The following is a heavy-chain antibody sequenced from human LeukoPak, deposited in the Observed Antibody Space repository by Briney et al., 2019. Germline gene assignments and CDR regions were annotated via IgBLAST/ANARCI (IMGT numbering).Heavy chain of an antibody. D-gene: IGHD1-26*01. Sequence: SQTLSLTCAISGGCISGNSAAWNGIRQSPSRGLEWLGRTYYRSKWYNDYALSVKSRITINPDTSKNQFSLHLNSVTPEDQAGAYGARVFRGSYASFDYWGQGTLVTVSS. CDR3: ARVFRGSYASFDY. V-gene: IGHV6-1*01. J-gene: IGHJ4*02. CDR1: GGCISGNSAA. CDR2: TYYRSKWYN.